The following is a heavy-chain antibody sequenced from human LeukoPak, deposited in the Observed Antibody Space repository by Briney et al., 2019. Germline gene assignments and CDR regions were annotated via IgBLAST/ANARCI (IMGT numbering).Heavy chain of an antibody. CDR2: ISSSGSTI. CDR1: GFTFSDYY. Sequence: PGGSLRLSCAASGFTFSDYYMSWIRQAPGKGLEWVSYISSSGSTIYYADSVKGRFTISRDNAKNSLYLQMNSLRAEDAAVYYCARETNSYGYSHSYHYMDVWGKGTTVTVSS. D-gene: IGHD5-18*01. J-gene: IGHJ6*03. V-gene: IGHV3-11*01. CDR3: ARETNSYGYSHSYHYMDV.